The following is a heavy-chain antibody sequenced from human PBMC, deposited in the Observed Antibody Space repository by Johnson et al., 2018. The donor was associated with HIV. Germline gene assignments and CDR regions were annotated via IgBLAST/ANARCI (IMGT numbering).Heavy chain of an antibody. CDR1: GFTLSTYW. Sequence: EVQLVESGGGLVQPGGSLRLSCAASGFTLSTYWMSWVRQAPGKGLEWVANIKQDGSEKYYVDSVKGRFTISRDNSKNTLYLQMNSLRAEDTAVYYCAKDSDAGDAFDIWGQGTVVTVSS. V-gene: IGHV3-7*01. J-gene: IGHJ3*02. CDR2: IKQDGSEK. CDR3: AKDSDAGDAFDI.